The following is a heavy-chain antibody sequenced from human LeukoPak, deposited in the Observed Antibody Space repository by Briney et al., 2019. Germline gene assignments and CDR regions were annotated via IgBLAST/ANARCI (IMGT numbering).Heavy chain of an antibody. CDR3: ARYSGTYRDY. D-gene: IGHD1-26*01. V-gene: IGHV3-21*01. J-gene: IGHJ4*02. CDR2: ITSGSSNI. CDR1: GFTFSRHN. Sequence: GGALRLSCAVSGFTFSRHNMNWVRQIPGKGLEWVSSITSGSSNIFYADPVKGRFTISRDNAKNSLYLQMNSLRREDTAVYYCARYSGTYRDYWGQGTLVTVSS.